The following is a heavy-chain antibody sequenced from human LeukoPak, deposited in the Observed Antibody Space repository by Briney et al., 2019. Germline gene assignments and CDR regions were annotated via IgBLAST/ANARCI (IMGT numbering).Heavy chain of an antibody. CDR2: ISHSGTTI. J-gene: IGHJ4*02. D-gene: IGHD5-12*01. CDR3: ARALYSGYAPYYFDY. CDR1: GFIFSDYY. V-gene: IGHV3-11*04. Sequence: GGSLRLSCAVSGFIFSDYYMSWIRQAPGKGLEWVSYISHSGTTIYYADSVKGRFTISRDNARNSLYLQMNSLRAEDTAVYYCARALYSGYAPYYFDYWGQGTLVTVSS.